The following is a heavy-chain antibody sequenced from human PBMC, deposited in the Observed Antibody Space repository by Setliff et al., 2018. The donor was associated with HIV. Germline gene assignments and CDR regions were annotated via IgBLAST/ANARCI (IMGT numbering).Heavy chain of an antibody. CDR1: GYTFSSYG. CDR2: ISADNGNT. D-gene: IGHD1-26*01. J-gene: IGHJ1*01. Sequence: ASVKVSCKASGYTFSSYGVNWVRQAPGQGLEWMGWISADNGNTKYAQKFQGRVTITTDTSTRTVYMELRSLRSDDTAVYYCARDRWELLRRPEYFQHWGQGALVPVSS. V-gene: IGHV1-18*01. CDR3: ARDRWELLRRPEYFQH.